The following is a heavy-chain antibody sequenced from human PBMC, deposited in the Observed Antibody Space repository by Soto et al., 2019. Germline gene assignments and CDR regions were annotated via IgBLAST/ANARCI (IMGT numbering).Heavy chain of an antibody. V-gene: IGHV1-3*01. Sequence: QVQLVQSGAEVKKPGASVKVSCKASGYTFTSYAMHWVRQAPGQRLEWMGWINAGKGNTKYSQKFQGRVTITRDTSGSTAYMELSSLRSEDTAVYYCARSDGPLGDYWGQGTLVTVSS. D-gene: IGHD4-17*01. CDR3: ARSDGPLGDY. CDR1: GYTFTSYA. J-gene: IGHJ4*02. CDR2: INAGKGNT.